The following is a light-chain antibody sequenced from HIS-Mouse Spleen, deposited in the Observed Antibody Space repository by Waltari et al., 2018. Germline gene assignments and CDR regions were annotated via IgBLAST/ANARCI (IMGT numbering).Light chain of an antibody. CDR2: EGS. CDR1: IADVGSYNL. J-gene: IGLJ2*01. CDR3: CSYAGSSTLV. Sequence: QSALTQPASVSGSPGQSITIACTGSIADVGSYNLDSWHQQHPVKAPRLMIYEGSKPPSGVSNRFSCSKSGNTASLTISGLQAEDEADYYCCSYAGSSTLVFGGGTKLTVL. V-gene: IGLV2-23*01.